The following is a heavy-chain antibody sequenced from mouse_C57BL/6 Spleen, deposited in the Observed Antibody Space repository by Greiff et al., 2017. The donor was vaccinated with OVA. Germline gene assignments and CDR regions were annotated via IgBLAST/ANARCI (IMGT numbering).Heavy chain of an antibody. Sequence: QVHVKQPGAELVMPGASVKLSCKASGYTFTSYWMHWVKQRPGQGLEWIGEIDPSDSYTNYNQKFKGKSTLTVDKSSSTAYMQLSSLTSEDSAVYYCARRSPYSTRAMDYWGQGTSVTVSS. D-gene: IGHD2-5*01. CDR3: ARRSPYSTRAMDY. J-gene: IGHJ4*01. CDR1: GYTFTSYW. V-gene: IGHV1-69*01. CDR2: IDPSDSYT.